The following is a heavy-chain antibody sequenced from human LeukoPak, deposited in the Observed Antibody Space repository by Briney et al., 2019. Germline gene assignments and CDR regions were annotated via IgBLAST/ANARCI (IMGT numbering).Heavy chain of an antibody. CDR1: GFTFSSYA. Sequence: GGSLRLACAASGFTFSSYAMSWVRQAPGKGLEWVSAISGSGGSRYYADSGKGRFTISRGNSQDTLCRQMNSLRAEDTAVYYCAKDQMTTVPFDYWGQGTLVTVSS. J-gene: IGHJ4*02. CDR2: ISGSGGSR. CDR3: AKDQMTTVPFDY. D-gene: IGHD4-17*01. V-gene: IGHV3-23*01.